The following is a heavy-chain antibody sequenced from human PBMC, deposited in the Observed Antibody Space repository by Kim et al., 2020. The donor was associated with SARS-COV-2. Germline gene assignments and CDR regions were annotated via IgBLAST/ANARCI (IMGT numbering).Heavy chain of an antibody. CDR1: GGSISSGGYY. D-gene: IGHD2-8*02. J-gene: IGHJ3*02. Sequence: SETLSLTCTVSGGSISSGGYYWSWIRQHPGKGLEWIGYIYYSGSTYDKPSLKSRVTISVDTSKNQFSLTLSSVTAADTAVYYCARARKDIVLVVYSMGAFDIWGQGTMVTVSS. CDR2: IYYSGST. V-gene: IGHV4-31*03. CDR3: ARARKDIVLVVYSMGAFDI.